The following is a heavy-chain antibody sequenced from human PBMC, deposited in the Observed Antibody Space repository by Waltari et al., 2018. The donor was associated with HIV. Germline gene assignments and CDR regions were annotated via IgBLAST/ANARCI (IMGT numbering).Heavy chain of an antibody. CDR1: GFTFSNFG. D-gene: IGHD1-26*01. V-gene: IGHV3-30*18. CDR3: AKEGWELLQFGYYFDY. Sequence: QVQLVESGGGVVQPGKSLRLSCAASGFTFSNFGIYWVRQAPGKGLDLVAVISFDGRNEYYADSVKGRFTISRDNSKNTVYLQMNSLRADDTAVYYCAKEGWELLQFGYYFDYWGQGTLVTVSS. CDR2: ISFDGRNE. J-gene: IGHJ4*02.